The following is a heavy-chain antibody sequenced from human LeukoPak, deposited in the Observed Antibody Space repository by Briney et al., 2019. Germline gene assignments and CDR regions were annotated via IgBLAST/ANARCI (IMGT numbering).Heavy chain of an antibody. CDR2: IKQDRSEK. D-gene: IGHD3-3*01. V-gene: IGHV3-7*03. CDR3: ARNHRYDLWSGYLD. Sequence: GGSLRLSCAASGFTFSSYWMSWVRQAPGKGLEWVAIIKQDRSEKDYGDSVKGRFSIARDNAKNSLYLQMNSLRAEDTAVYYCARNHRYDLWSGYLDWGQGALVTVSS. J-gene: IGHJ4*02. CDR1: GFTFSSYW.